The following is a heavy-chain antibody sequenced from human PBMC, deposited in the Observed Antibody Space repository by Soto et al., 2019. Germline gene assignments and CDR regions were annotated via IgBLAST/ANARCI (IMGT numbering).Heavy chain of an antibody. Sequence: SVKVSCKASGGTFSSYTISWVRQAPGQGLEWMGRIITILGIANYAQKFQGRVTITADKSTSTAYMELSSLRSEDTAVYYCAGVGGGVVPTSRSFFDFLVQGTPVTGSS. V-gene: IGHV1-69*02. D-gene: IGHD5-12*01. CDR2: IITILGIA. CDR3: AGVGGGVVPTSRSFFDF. J-gene: IGHJ4*02. CDR1: GGTFSSYT.